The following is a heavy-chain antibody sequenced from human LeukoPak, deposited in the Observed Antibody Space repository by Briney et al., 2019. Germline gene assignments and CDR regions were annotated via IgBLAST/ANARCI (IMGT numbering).Heavy chain of an antibody. CDR2: INPNSGGT. J-gene: IGHJ6*02. Sequence: GASVKLSCKASGSAFTGYNMHWVRQAPGQGLEWMGWINPNSGGTNYAQKFQGRVTMTRDMSISTAYMELSRLTSDDTAVYYCARWFTITSGDYDILTSSYHRGMDVWGQGTTVTVSS. D-gene: IGHD3-9*01. V-gene: IGHV1-2*02. CDR1: GSAFTGYN. CDR3: ARWFTITSGDYDILTSSYHRGMDV.